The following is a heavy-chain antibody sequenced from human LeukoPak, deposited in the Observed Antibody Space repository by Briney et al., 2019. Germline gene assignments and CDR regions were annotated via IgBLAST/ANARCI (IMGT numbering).Heavy chain of an antibody. J-gene: IGHJ4*02. CDR2: IYYSGST. Sequence: PSPTPSLTCTLSGGSISTSYWRWIRQPPRKGLEWIGYIYYSGSTNYNPPLKSRVTISVDTSKNQFSLKLSSVTAADTAVYYCASNYYGSGSLDCWGQGNLVTVSS. CDR1: GGSISTSY. CDR3: ASNYYGSGSLDC. V-gene: IGHV4-59*08. D-gene: IGHD3-10*01.